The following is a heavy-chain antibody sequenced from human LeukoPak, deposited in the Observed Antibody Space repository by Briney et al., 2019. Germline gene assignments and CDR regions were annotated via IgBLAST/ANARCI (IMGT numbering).Heavy chain of an antibody. J-gene: IGHJ5*02. CDR3: ARGGRGARRFKAGNWFDP. D-gene: IGHD3-10*01. CDR1: GYSISKAYY. V-gene: IGHV4-38-2*01. CDR2: IYQSQSGST. Sequence: PSETLSLTCAVSGYSISKAYYWGWIRQPPGKGLEWIGSIYQSQSGSTYYNPSLKSRVTILSDTSKNQFSLKLNSVSAADTAVYYCARGGRGARRFKAGNWFDPWGQGTLVTVFS.